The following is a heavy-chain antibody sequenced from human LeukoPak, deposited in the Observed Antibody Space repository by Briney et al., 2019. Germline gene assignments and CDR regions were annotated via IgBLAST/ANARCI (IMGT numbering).Heavy chain of an antibody. Sequence: GGSLRLSCTASGFTFSSYWMHWVRQAPGKGLVWVSRITSDGSSTSHADSVKGRFTISRDNAKNTLYLQMNSLRAEDTAVYYCSRGVGATDSWGQGTLVTASS. CDR1: GFTFSSYW. D-gene: IGHD1-26*01. CDR3: SRGVGATDS. V-gene: IGHV3-74*01. CDR2: ITSDGSST. J-gene: IGHJ4*02.